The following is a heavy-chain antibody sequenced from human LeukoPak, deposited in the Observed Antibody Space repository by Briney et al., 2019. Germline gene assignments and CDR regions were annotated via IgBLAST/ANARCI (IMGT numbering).Heavy chain of an antibody. CDR2: ISSSSSYI. J-gene: IGHJ3*02. CDR3: ARMRNTAMVLAGAFDI. V-gene: IGHV3-21*01. D-gene: IGHD5-18*01. Sequence: GGSLRLSCAASGFTFSSYSMNWVRQAPGKGLEWVSSISSSSSYIYYADSVKGRFTISRDNAKNSLYLQMNSLRAEDMAVYYCARMRNTAMVLAGAFDIWGQGTMVTVSS. CDR1: GFTFSSYS.